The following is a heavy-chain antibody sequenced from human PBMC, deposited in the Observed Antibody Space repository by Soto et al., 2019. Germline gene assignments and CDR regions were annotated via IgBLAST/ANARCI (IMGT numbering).Heavy chain of an antibody. CDR1: GFIFSSYA. D-gene: IGHD1-20*01. J-gene: IGHJ4*02. V-gene: IGHV3-23*01. CDR3: ARELNNWTFWL. Sequence: EVQLLESGGGLVQPGGSLRLSCAGSGFIFSSYAMGWVRQAPGKGLEWVSVISAGGGSAYYADSVKGRFTISRDNSKSTLYLQMNSLRAEDTAVYYCARELNNWTFWLWGQGTLVTVSS. CDR2: ISAGGGSA.